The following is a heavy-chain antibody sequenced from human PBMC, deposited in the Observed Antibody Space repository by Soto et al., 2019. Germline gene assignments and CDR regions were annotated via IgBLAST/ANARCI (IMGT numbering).Heavy chain of an antibody. CDR2: IYYSGST. CDR1: GGSISSGDYY. D-gene: IGHD6-13*01. J-gene: IGHJ4*02. V-gene: IGHV4-30-4*01. CDR3: ARSQRYSSSWFDY. Sequence: SETLSLTCTVSGGSISSGDYYWSWIRQPPGKGLEWIGYIYYSGSTYYNPSLKSRVTISVDTSKNQFSLKLSSVTAADTAVYYCARSQRYSSSWFDYWGQGTLVTVSS.